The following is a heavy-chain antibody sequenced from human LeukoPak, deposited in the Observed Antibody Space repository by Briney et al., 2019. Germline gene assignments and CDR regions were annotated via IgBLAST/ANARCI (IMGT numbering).Heavy chain of an antibody. CDR1: GFTFSSYA. CDR3: ARGGAPDAGYSSSWFFDY. J-gene: IGHJ4*02. V-gene: IGHV3-23*01. D-gene: IGHD6-13*01. CDR2: ISGSGGST. Sequence: DPGGSLRLSCAASGFTFSSYAMSWVRQAPGKGLEWVSAISGSGGSTYYADSVKGRFTISRDNSKNTLYLQMNSLRAEDTAVYYCARGGAPDAGYSSSWFFDYWGQGTLVTVSS.